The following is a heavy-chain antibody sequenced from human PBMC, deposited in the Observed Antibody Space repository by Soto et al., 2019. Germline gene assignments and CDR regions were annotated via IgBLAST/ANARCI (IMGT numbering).Heavy chain of an antibody. CDR1: GFSVSEKH. Sequence: EEQLVESGGGVVQLGGSLRLSCAASGFSVSEKHMSWVRQAPGEWLEWVSTIYSTYGRSRTGYADSVEGRFTISRDNSKHTLPLPMKTLRAEETAVYYCARADRSAFEVWGQGAMVIVSS. CDR3: ARADRSAFEV. V-gene: IGHV3-66*01. J-gene: IGHJ3*01. CDR2: IYSTYGRSRT.